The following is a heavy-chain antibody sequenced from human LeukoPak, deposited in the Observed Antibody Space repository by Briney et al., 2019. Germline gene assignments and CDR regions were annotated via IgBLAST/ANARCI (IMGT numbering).Heavy chain of an antibody. CDR2: INHDGRI. CDR1: GGSFSGYY. Sequence: SETLSLTCAVSGGSFSGYYWGWIRQPPGKGLEWIGEINHDGRINYHSSLTSALTISVDTTKNQFSLKLSSVTAADTAVYYCARNRGTFVELMFDIWGLGTLVTVSS. J-gene: IGHJ3*02. CDR3: ARNRGTFVELMFDI. D-gene: IGHD1-1*01. V-gene: IGHV4-34*01.